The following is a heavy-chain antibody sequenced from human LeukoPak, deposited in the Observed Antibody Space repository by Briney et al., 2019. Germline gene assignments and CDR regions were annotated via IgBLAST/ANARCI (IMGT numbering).Heavy chain of an antibody. CDR1: GGSFSGYY. D-gene: IGHD3-3*01. Sequence: SETLSLTCAVYGGSFSGYYWGWIRQPPGKGLEWIGTIYYSGSTYYNPSLKSRVTISVDTSKNQFSLKLSSVTAADTAVYYCAGRFLEWLLDYWGQGTLVTVSS. CDR3: AGRFLEWLLDY. CDR2: IYYSGST. J-gene: IGHJ4*02. V-gene: IGHV4-34*01.